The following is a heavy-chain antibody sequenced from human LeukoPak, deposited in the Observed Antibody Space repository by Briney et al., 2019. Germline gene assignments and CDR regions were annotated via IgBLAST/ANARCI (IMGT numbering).Heavy chain of an antibody. J-gene: IGHJ4*02. CDR3: ARYIASGPSVSVDY. D-gene: IGHD2-21*01. CDR1: GFTFSSYP. V-gene: IGHV3-23*01. Sequence: GGSQRLSCAVSGFTFSSYPMSWVRQTPGRGLEWVSAISASGDNIYYADSVKGRFSISRDNSRSTMYLQMNSLRAEDTALYYCARYIASGPSVSVDYWGQGTLVTVSS. CDR2: ISASGDNI.